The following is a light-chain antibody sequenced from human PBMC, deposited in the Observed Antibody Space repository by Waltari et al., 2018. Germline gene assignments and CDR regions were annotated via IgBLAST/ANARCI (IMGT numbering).Light chain of an antibody. Sequence: IVLTQSPGPLSLSPGERATLSCRASQSVNRSLAWYQQKPGQSPRLLIYDASSRVTGIPDRFSGSGSGTDFRLNISRLEPEDVAVYYCQKDTDLPETFGQGTKVEIK. V-gene: IGKV3-20*01. J-gene: IGKJ1*01. CDR1: QSVNRS. CDR3: QKDTDLPET. CDR2: DAS.